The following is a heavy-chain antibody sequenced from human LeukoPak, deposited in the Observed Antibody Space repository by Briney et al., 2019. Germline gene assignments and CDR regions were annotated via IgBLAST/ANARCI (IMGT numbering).Heavy chain of an antibody. Sequence: PSETLSLTCAVYGGSFSGYYWSWIRQPPGKGLEWIGEINHSGSTNYNPSLKSRVTISVDTSKNQFPLKLSSVTAADTAVYYCARGSRSQYYYYMDVWGKGTTVTVSS. V-gene: IGHV4-34*01. CDR2: INHSGST. CDR3: ARGSRSQYYYYMDV. J-gene: IGHJ6*03. CDR1: GGSFSGYY. D-gene: IGHD2-15*01.